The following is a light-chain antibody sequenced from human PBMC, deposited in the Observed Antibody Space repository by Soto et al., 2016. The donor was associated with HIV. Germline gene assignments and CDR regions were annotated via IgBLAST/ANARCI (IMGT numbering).Light chain of an antibody. CDR1: QGISSW. J-gene: IGKJ1*01. V-gene: IGKV1-5*03. CDR3: QQYDTSWT. Sequence: DIQMTQSPSTLSAVVGDRVTITCRASQGISSWLAWYQHKPPNAPKLLIYKASTLESEAPSRFSGSGSGTDFTLTINNLQPDDFATYYCQQYDTSWTFGQGTKVEIK. CDR2: KAS.